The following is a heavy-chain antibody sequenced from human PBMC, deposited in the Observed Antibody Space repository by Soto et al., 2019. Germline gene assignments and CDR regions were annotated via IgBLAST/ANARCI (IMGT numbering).Heavy chain of an antibody. D-gene: IGHD3-3*01. Sequence: GGSLRLSSAASGFTFSSYAMSWVRQAPGKGLEWVSAISGSGGSTYYADSVKGRFTISRDNSKNTLYLQMNSLRAEDTAVYYCAKGNPSPAYYDFWSGYYFNYYYGMDVWGEVTTVPVS. CDR3: AKGNPSPAYYDFWSGYYFNYYYGMDV. J-gene: IGHJ6*02. V-gene: IGHV3-23*01. CDR2: ISGSGGST. CDR1: GFTFSSYA.